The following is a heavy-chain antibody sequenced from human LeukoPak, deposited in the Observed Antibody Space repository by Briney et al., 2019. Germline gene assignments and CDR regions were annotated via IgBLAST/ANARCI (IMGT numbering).Heavy chain of an antibody. Sequence: GGSLRLSCAASGFTFSGYGIHWVRQAPGKGLEWVACIQYDGSNKYYADSVKGRFTISRDNAKNSLYLQMNSLRAEDTAVYYCARAVVRTNAFDIWGQGTMVTVSS. CDR3: ARAVVRTNAFDI. CDR2: IQYDGSNK. D-gene: IGHD4/OR15-4a*01. CDR1: GFTFSGYG. J-gene: IGHJ3*02. V-gene: IGHV3-30*02.